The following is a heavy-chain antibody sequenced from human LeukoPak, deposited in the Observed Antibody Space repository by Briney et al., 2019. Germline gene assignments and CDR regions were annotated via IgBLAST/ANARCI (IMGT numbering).Heavy chain of an antibody. J-gene: IGHJ5*02. D-gene: IGHD2-21*01. CDR1: GFTFSSYA. V-gene: IGHV3-23*01. CDR2: IIGSGGST. CDR3: AGFTHSPQFDP. Sequence: PGGSLRLSCAASGFTFSSYAMNWVRQAPGKGLEWVSSIIGSGGSTYYADSVKGRFTIYRDNYKNTLDLQINSLTDEDTAVYYCAGFTHSPQFDPWGQGTLVTVSS.